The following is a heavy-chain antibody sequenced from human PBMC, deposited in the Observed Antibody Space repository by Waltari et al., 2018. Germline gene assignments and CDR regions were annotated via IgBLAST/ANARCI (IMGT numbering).Heavy chain of an antibody. J-gene: IGHJ3*02. V-gene: IGHV3-13*01. CDR1: GFPFSTYD. Sequence: EVHLVESGGGLVQPGGSLRLSCAASGFPFSTYDVHWVRQTTGKRLEWVSAMGAAGDAYDLHSVRGRFTISRDNAKNSFYLQMNSLRADDTAVYFCAALGPDIIWGQGAMVTVSS. CDR2: MGAAGDA. D-gene: IGHD1-26*01. CDR3: AALGPDII.